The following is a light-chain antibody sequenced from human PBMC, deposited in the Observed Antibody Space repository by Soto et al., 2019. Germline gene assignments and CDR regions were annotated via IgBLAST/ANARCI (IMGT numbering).Light chain of an antibody. CDR1: SSDVGTYNY. V-gene: IGLV2-14*03. CDR2: DVS. CDR3: SSYTGSSTSVI. Sequence: QSALTQPASASGSPGQSITISCTGTSSDVGTYNYVSWYQQHPGKAPKVMIYDVSNRPSGVSNRFSGSKSGNTASLTISGLQAEDEADYYCSSYTGSSTSVIFGGGTKLTVL. J-gene: IGLJ2*01.